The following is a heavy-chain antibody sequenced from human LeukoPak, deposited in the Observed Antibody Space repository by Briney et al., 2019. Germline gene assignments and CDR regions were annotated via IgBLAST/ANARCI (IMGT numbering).Heavy chain of an antibody. CDR1: GFTFSHYG. Sequence: PGGSLRLSCTTSGFTFSHYGMHWVRQAPGKGPEWVAVIWSDASNQYYADSVKGRFTISRDDSQKTVYLQMNSLRPEDTAVYYCARDAQRGFDYSNSLRYWGHGALVTV. CDR3: ARDAQRGFDYSNSLRY. CDR2: IWSDASNQ. D-gene: IGHD4-11*01. J-gene: IGHJ4*01. V-gene: IGHV3-33*01.